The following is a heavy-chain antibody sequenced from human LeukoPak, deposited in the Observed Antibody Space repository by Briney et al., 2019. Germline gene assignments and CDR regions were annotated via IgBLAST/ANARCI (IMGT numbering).Heavy chain of an antibody. CDR1: GGTFSNCA. V-gene: IGHV1-69*04. J-gene: IGHJ4*02. D-gene: IGHD6-13*01. Sequence: ASVKVSCKASGGTFSNCAISWVRQAPGQGLEWMGRIIPIRGIANYAQKFQGRVTITADESTSTAYMELSSLRSEDTAVYYCAIGIAAAGTGDLTNFDYWGQGTLVTVSS. CDR2: IIPIRGIA. CDR3: AIGIAAAGTGDLTNFDY.